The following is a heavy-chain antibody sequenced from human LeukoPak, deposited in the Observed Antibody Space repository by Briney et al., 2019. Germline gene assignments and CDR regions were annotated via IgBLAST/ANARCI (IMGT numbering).Heavy chain of an antibody. CDR3: ARATNFYYYYGMDV. CDR1: GYTFTSYY. CDR2: INPSSGAT. Sequence: RATVKVSCKTSGYTFTSYYIHWVRQAPGQGLEWMGIINPSSGATNYAQKFQGRVTMTRDTSTSTVYMELSSQRSEDTAVYYCARATNFYYYYGMDVWGQGTTVTV. V-gene: IGHV1-46*01. D-gene: IGHD1-26*01. J-gene: IGHJ6*02.